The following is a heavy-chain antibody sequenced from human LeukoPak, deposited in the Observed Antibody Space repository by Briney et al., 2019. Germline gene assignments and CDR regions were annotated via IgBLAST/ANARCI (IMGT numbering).Heavy chain of an antibody. V-gene: IGHV3-53*01. D-gene: IGHD1-7*01. Sequence: GGSLRLSCAASGFTVSSNYMTWVRQAPGKGLEWVSVIYSGGSTYYADSVKGRFTISRDNSKNTLYLQINSLRAEDTAVYYCARDVAGPNRWVYGMDVWGQGTTVTVSS. CDR1: GFTVSSNY. J-gene: IGHJ6*02. CDR2: IYSGGST. CDR3: ARDVAGPNRWVYGMDV.